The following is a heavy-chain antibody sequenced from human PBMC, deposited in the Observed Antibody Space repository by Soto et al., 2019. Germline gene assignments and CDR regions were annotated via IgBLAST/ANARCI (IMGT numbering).Heavy chain of an antibody. Sequence: EVQLVESGGGLVKPGGSLRLSCAASGFTFSSYSMNWVRQAPGKGLEWVSSISSSSSYIYYTDSVKGRFTISRDNAKNSLYLQMNSLRAEDTAVYYCATLHNGLRRYGMDVWGQGTTVTVSS. D-gene: IGHD1-1*01. J-gene: IGHJ6*02. CDR1: GFTFSSYS. V-gene: IGHV3-21*01. CDR2: ISSSSSYI. CDR3: ATLHNGLRRYGMDV.